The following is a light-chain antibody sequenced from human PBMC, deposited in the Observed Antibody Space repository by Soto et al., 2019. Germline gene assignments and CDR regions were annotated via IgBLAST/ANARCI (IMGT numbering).Light chain of an antibody. CDR3: SLYTSSDTPYV. V-gene: IGLV2-14*01. CDR1: SSDVGAYDY. Sequence: QSALTQPASVSGSPGQSITISCTGTSSDVGAYDYVSWYQQHPDKAPKLIIFVVSNRPSGVSNRFSGSKSGNTAYLTISGLQPEDEADYDCSLYTSSDTPYVFGAGTKLTVL. J-gene: IGLJ1*01. CDR2: VVS.